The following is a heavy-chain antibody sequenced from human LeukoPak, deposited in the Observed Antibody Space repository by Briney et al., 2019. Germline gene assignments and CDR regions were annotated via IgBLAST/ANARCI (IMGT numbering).Heavy chain of an antibody. CDR2: IYSGGST. V-gene: IGHV3-66*01. J-gene: IGHJ5*02. CDR1: GFTVSSSY. D-gene: IGHD2-2*01. Sequence: GGSLRLSCAASGFTVSSSYMSWVRQAPGKGLEWVSVIYSGGSTYYGDSVKGRFTISRDNSKNTLYLQMNSLRVEDTAVYYCARRYSTSWTLDPWGQGTLVTVSS. CDR3: ARRYSTSWTLDP.